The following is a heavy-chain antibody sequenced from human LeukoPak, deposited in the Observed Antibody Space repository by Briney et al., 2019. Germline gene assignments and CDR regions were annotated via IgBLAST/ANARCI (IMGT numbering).Heavy chain of an antibody. D-gene: IGHD2-2*01. V-gene: IGHV4-34*01. CDR2: INHSGST. CDR3: ARGVTLPAAIGEFDY. Sequence: SETLSLTCAVYGGSFSGYYWSWIRQPPGKGLEWIGEINHSGSTNYNPSLKSRVTISVDTSKNQFSLKLSSVTAADTAVYYCARGVTLPAAIGEFDYWGQGTLVTVSS. J-gene: IGHJ4*02. CDR1: GGSFSGYY.